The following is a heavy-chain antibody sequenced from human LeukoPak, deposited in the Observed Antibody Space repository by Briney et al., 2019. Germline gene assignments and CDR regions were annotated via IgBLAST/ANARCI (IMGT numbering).Heavy chain of an antibody. Sequence: ASVKVSCKASGYTFTSYDINWVQQATGQGLEWMGWMNPNSGNTGYAQKFQGRVTMTRNTSISTAYMELSSLRSEDTAVYYCARFFYCSSTSCYTNWFDPWGQGTLVTVSS. CDR2: MNPNSGNT. D-gene: IGHD2-2*02. J-gene: IGHJ5*02. CDR1: GYTFTSYD. CDR3: ARFFYCSSTSCYTNWFDP. V-gene: IGHV1-8*01.